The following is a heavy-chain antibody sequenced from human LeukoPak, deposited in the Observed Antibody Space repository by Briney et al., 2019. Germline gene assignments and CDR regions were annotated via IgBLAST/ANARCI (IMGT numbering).Heavy chain of an antibody. CDR3: ARGGDYDDY. D-gene: IGHD4-17*01. CDR1: GFTLNDYT. CDR2: INSGSTYI. V-gene: IGHV3-21*01. Sequence: GGSLGLSCAASGFTLNDYTINWVRQAPGKGLEWVSSINSGSTYIFYAESVEGRFTLSRDNAKNSLYLQMSSLRAEDTAVYYCARGGDYDDYWGQGTLVTVSS. J-gene: IGHJ4*02.